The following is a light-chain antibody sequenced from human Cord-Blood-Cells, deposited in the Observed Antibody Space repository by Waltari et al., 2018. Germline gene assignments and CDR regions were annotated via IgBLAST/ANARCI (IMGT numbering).Light chain of an antibody. V-gene: IGKV1-5*03. Sequence: DIQMTQSPSTLSASVGDRVTITCRASQSISSWLAWYQQKPGKAPKLLIYKASSLESGVPSRFSGSGSGTEFTLTISSLQPDDFATYYCQQYNSYSWTCGQGTKVENK. CDR2: KAS. J-gene: IGKJ1*01. CDR3: QQYNSYSWT. CDR1: QSISSW.